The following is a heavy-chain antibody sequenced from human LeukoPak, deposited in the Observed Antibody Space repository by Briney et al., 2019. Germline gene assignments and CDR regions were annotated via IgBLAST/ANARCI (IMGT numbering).Heavy chain of an antibody. Sequence: SETLSLTCTVSGGSISSYYWSWIRQPPGKGQEWIGYIYYSGSTNYNPSLKSRVTISVDTSKNQFSLKLSSVTAADTAVYYCVRDRGSGSYLGLDYWGQGTLVTVSS. CDR2: IYYSGST. CDR1: GGSISSYY. J-gene: IGHJ4*02. V-gene: IGHV4-59*01. D-gene: IGHD1-26*01. CDR3: VRDRGSGSYLGLDY.